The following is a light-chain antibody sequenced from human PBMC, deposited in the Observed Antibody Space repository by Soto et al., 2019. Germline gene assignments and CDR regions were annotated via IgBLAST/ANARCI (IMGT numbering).Light chain of an antibody. CDR1: DMGTKS. CDR3: QVRDSSSDWV. J-gene: IGLJ3*02. CDR2: DDS. Sequence: SYELTQPPSVSVAPGQTARITCEGNDMGTKSVSWFQQKAGQAPVLVVYDDSDRPSGIPERFSGSDSGNTATLTISRVEAGDEADYYCQVRDSSSDWVFGGGTKLTVL. V-gene: IGLV3-21*02.